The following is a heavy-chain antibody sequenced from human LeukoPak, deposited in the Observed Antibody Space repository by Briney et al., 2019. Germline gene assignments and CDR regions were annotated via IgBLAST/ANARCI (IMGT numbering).Heavy chain of an antibody. CDR1: GFTFSSYS. CDR3: ARARSSYGYGDAFDI. CDR2: ISSSSRSYI. Sequence: GGSLRLSCAASGFTFSSYSMNWVRQAPGKGLEWVSSISSSSRSYIYYADSVKGRFTISRDNSKNTLYLQMNSLRAEDTAVYYCARARSSYGYGDAFDIWGQGTMVTVSS. V-gene: IGHV3-21*01. J-gene: IGHJ3*02. D-gene: IGHD5-18*01.